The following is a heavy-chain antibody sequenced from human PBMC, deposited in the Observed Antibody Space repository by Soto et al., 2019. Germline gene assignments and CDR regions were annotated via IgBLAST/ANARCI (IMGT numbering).Heavy chain of an antibody. CDR2: IWHDGGNK. Sequence: QVQLVESGGGVVQPGRSLRLSCAASGFTFSSYGMHWVRQAPGKGLEWVAFIWHDGGNKFYAESVKGRFTISRDNSKKTLYRKMTSLSAEDAVIFYGGEDGNVNTGLGKNYWAQEPLATVSS. D-gene: IGHD3-16*01. J-gene: IGHJ4*02. V-gene: IGHV3-33*06. CDR3: GEDGNVNTGLGKNY. CDR1: GFTFSSYG.